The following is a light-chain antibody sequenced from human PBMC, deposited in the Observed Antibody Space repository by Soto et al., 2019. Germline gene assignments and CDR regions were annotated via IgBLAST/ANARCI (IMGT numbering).Light chain of an antibody. CDR3: QQYNSYWT. Sequence: DIQMTQSPSTLPASVGDRVTITCRSSQTISSWLAWYQQKPGTAPQLLIYTASSLESGVPSRFSGSGSGTEFTITISSLQPDDVATYYCQQYNSYWTFGQGTKVDIK. CDR1: QTISSW. V-gene: IGKV1-5*03. J-gene: IGKJ1*01. CDR2: TAS.